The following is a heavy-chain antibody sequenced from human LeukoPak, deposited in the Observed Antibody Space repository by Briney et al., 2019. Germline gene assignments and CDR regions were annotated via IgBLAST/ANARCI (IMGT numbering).Heavy chain of an antibody. CDR2: INHSGST. CDR3: ARGRYSSGWYWAFDY. V-gene: IGHV4-34*01. CDR1: GGSFSGYY. Sequence: PSETLSLTCAVYGGSFSGYYWSWIRQPPGKGLEWIGEINHSGSTNYNPSLKSRVTISVDTSKNQFSLKLSSVTAADTAVYYCARGRYSSGWYWAFDYWGQGTLVTVSS. J-gene: IGHJ4*02. D-gene: IGHD6-19*01.